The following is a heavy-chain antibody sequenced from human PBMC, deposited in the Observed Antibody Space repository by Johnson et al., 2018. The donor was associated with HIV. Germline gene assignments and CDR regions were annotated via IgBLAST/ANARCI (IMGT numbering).Heavy chain of an antibody. CDR3: AKVAVATAAGGVALDI. V-gene: IGHV3-33*06. J-gene: IGHJ3*02. CDR1: GFTFSNYG. D-gene: IGHD6-13*01. CDR2: IWFDGNNK. Sequence: QMLLVESGGGVVQPGRSLRLSCAASGFTFSNYGMHWVRQAPGKWLAWVAVIWFDGNNKHYSDSVKGRLTISRDNSNNRLYLQMNSLRVEDTAVYYCAKVAVATAAGGVALDIWGPGTMVTVS.